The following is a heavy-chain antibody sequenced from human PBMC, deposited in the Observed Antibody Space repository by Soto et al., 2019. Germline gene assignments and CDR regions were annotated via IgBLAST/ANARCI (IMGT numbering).Heavy chain of an antibody. V-gene: IGHV1-3*01. CDR3: ARDVAYYDFWSGYFGWFDP. CDR1: GYTFTSYA. Sequence: QVQLVQSGAEVKKPGASVKVSCKASGYTFTSYAMHWVRQAPGQRLEWMGWINAGNGNTKYSQKFQGRVTITRDTSASTAYMELSSLRSEDTAVYYCARDVAYYDFWSGYFGWFDPWGQGTLVTVSS. J-gene: IGHJ5*02. CDR2: INAGNGNT. D-gene: IGHD3-3*01.